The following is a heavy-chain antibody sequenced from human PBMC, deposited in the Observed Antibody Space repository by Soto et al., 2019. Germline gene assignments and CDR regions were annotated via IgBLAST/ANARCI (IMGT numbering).Heavy chain of an antibody. D-gene: IGHD1-1*01. V-gene: IGHV4-34*01. Sequence: QVQLQQWAAGLLKPSETLSLTCAVYGGFVTSGSYYWSWIRQPPGKGLEWIGGMSHSGGIHFTPYLKSRVTISVDTSKNQFTLEMSSVTAADTALYDCWRVERGTATTVFDACDMWSAGTMVTVSS. CDR1: GGFVTSGSYY. CDR3: WRVERGTATTVFDACDM. J-gene: IGHJ3*02. CDR2: MSHSGGI.